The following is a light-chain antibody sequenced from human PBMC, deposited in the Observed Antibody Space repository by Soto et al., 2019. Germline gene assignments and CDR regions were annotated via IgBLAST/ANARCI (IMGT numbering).Light chain of an antibody. J-gene: IGKJ4*01. Sequence: DNQINQSSSSLFASLRDTGTLTCRADQGLGQFFAWFQQKTGTAPKSLISAASSLQSGVPSKFSVSGSGTDINLTINSLQPEDVATYYCQQYHSWPATFGGGTKVEI. CDR1: QGLGQF. CDR3: QQYHSWPAT. CDR2: AAS. V-gene: IGKV1-16*02.